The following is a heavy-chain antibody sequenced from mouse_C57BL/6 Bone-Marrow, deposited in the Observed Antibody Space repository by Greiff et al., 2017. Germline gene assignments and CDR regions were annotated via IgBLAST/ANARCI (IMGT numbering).Heavy chain of an antibody. CDR3: ARIGAYYSLYDFDY. J-gene: IGHJ2*01. V-gene: IGHV8-8*01. CDR2: IWWDDDK. Sequence: VKLMESGPGILQPSQTLSLTCSFSGFSLSTFGMGVGWLRQPSGQGLEWLAHIWWDDDKYYHPALKSRLTISKEPSKNQVFLKIANVDTADTATYSCARIGAYYSLYDFDYWGQGTTLTVSS. CDR1: GFSLSTFGMG. D-gene: IGHD2-12*01.